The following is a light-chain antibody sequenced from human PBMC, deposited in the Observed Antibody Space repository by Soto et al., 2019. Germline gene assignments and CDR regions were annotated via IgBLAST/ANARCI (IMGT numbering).Light chain of an antibody. J-gene: IGKJ2*01. V-gene: IGKV1-6*01. CDR1: QGVGND. CDR2: AVS. Sequence: AIQMTQSPSSLSASVGDRVTITCRASQGVGNDLGWYQHKPGKAPKLLIYAVSSLETGVPSRFSASGSGTDFTLTISSPQPEDFATYYCLQDYNSPYTFGQGTKLEIK. CDR3: LQDYNSPYT.